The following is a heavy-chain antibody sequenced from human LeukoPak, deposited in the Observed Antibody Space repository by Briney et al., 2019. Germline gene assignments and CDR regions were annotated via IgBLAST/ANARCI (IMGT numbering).Heavy chain of an antibody. CDR3: AKDPILWFGELLPRFDY. CDR2: ISGSGGST. Sequence: PGGSLRLSCAASGFTFSSYAMSWVRQAPGKGLEWVSAISGSGGSTYYADSVKGRLTISRDNSKNTLYLQMNSLRAEDTAVYYCAKDPILWFGELLPRFDYWGQGTLVTVSS. J-gene: IGHJ4*02. D-gene: IGHD3-10*01. CDR1: GFTFSSYA. V-gene: IGHV3-23*01.